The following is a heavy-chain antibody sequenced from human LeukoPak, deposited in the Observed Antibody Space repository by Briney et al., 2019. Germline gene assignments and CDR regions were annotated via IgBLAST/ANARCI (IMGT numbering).Heavy chain of an antibody. CDR3: AREGATPASYYYAMDV. D-gene: IGHD4/OR15-4a*01. CDR2: IYASGVT. CDR1: GGSISSYY. Sequence: SETLSLTCIVSGGSISSYYWSWVRQPAGKGLEWIGHIYASGVTKSNPSLKSRVTMSIDTSTNQFSLKVSSVTAADSAVYYCAREGATPASYYYAMDVWGLGTTVTVSS. J-gene: IGHJ6*02. V-gene: IGHV4-4*07.